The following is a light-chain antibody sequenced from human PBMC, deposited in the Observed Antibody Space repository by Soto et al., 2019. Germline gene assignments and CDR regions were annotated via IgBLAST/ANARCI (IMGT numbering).Light chain of an antibody. CDR2: DVT. CDR1: NSDVGKYNY. Sequence: QSALTQPASVSGSPGQTIAISCTGTNSDVGKYNYVSWYKLHPGKAPKLMIYDVTNRPPGVSDRFSGSKSGNTASLTISGLQADDEADYYCSLNTSNDTLVFGGGTKLTVL. V-gene: IGLV2-14*03. J-gene: IGLJ2*01. CDR3: SLNTSNDTLV.